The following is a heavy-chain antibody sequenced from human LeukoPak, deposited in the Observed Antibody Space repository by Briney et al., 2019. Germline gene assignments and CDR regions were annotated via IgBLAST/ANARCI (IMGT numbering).Heavy chain of an antibody. D-gene: IGHD3-22*01. Sequence: ASVKVSCKASGYRFTGYYMHWVRQAPGQGLEWMGWINPNSGGTNYAQKFQGRVTMTRDTSISTAYMELSRLRSDDTAVYYCARAGGRYYDSSGYYRPIDIWGQGTMVTVSS. CDR2: INPNSGGT. CDR3: ARAGGRYYDSSGYYRPIDI. V-gene: IGHV1-2*02. CDR1: GYRFTGYY. J-gene: IGHJ3*02.